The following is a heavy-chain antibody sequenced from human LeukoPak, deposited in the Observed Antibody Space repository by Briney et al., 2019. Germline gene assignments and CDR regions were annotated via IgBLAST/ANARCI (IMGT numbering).Heavy chain of an antibody. CDR1: GFTFSTYG. D-gene: IGHD1-1*01. CDR2: ILYDGSNR. Sequence: PGGSLRLSCAVSGFTFSTYGMHWVRQAPGKGLEWVAVILYDGSNRQYADSVKGRFTISRDNSKNTLYLQMNSLRAEDTAVYYCARKTGTTGEAFDYWGQGTQVTVSS. V-gene: IGHV3-30*03. J-gene: IGHJ4*02. CDR3: ARKTGTTGEAFDY.